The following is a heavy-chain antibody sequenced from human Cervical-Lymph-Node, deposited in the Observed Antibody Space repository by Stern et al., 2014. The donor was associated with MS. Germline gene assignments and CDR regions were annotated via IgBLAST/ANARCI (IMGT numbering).Heavy chain of an antibody. CDR1: GASMKNFY. Sequence: QVQLQESGPGRVQPSDTLSLTCTVSGASMKNFYWNWIRKPPGKGLEWIGHMSNSGTTYYDPSLKSRVTMSMDASKQQFSLRLTSVTPVDTAVYFCARGRHTAMVTSGRYFDLWGQGTLVTVSS. CDR2: MSNSGTT. D-gene: IGHD5-18*01. V-gene: IGHV4-59*07. J-gene: IGHJ4*02. CDR3: ARGRHTAMVTSGRYFDL.